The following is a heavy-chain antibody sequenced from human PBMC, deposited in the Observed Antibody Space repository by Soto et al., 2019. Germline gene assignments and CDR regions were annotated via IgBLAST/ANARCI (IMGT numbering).Heavy chain of an antibody. CDR3: ARERKFDFWRKGLDV. D-gene: IGHD3-3*01. CDR2: MDPNSGST. V-gene: IGHV1-8*01. Sequence: ASVKVSCKASGYTFTTYDTNLVRQAPGQGLEWLGWMDPNSGSTGYAQNFRGRITMTRNISRNTAHMELSSLQSEDTAVYYCARERKFDFWRKGLDVWGQGTTVTVSS. J-gene: IGHJ6*02. CDR1: GYTFTTYD.